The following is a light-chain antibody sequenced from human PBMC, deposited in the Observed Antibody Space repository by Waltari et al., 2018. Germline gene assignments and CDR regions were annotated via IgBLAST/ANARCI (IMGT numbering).Light chain of an antibody. CDR1: QSVLYSSNNKNY. J-gene: IGKJ1*01. CDR3: QQYYSTPPT. CDR2: WAS. V-gene: IGKV4-1*01. Sequence: DIVMTQSPDSLAVSLGERATINCMSSQSVLYSSNNKNYLAWYQQKPGQPPKLLICWASIRESGVPDRFSGSGSGTDFTLTISSLQAEDVAVYYCQQYYSTPPTFGQGTKVEIK.